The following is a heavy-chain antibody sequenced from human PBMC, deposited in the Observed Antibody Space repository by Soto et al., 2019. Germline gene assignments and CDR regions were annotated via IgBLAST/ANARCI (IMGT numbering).Heavy chain of an antibody. V-gene: IGHV4-31*03. CDR2: IFHSGRT. CDR3: ARGLITIFGIVNLTPTSDGLDV. Sequence: PSETLSLTCTVSGDSITSAGYHWSWIRQHSGKGLEWIGYIFHSGRTYYNPSLRSRLSITEDTSKNQFFLELSSVTAADTAVYYCARGLITIFGIVNLTPTSDGLDVWGQGTTVTVSS. D-gene: IGHD3-3*01. J-gene: IGHJ6*02. CDR1: GDSITSAGYH.